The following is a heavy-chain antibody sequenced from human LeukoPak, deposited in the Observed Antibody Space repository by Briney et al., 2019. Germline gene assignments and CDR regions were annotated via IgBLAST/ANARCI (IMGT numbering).Heavy chain of an antibody. Sequence: GGSLRLSCAAAGFTFSSYAMSWVRQAPGKGLEWVSAISGSGGSTYYADSVKGRFTVSRDNSKNTLYLQMNSLRAEDTAVYYCAKAYDSSGYDYWGQGTLVTVSS. D-gene: IGHD3-22*01. CDR2: ISGSGGST. J-gene: IGHJ4*02. CDR3: AKAYDSSGYDY. CDR1: GFTFSSYA. V-gene: IGHV3-23*01.